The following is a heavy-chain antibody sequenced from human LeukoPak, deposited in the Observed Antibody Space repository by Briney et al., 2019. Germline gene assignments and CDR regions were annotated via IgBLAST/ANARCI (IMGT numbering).Heavy chain of an antibody. CDR2: IFAAGIT. J-gene: IGHJ3*02. CDR3: ARARNYYDSSDYYYEGDAFDI. D-gene: IGHD3-22*01. Sequence: PSETLSLTCTLSGDSINHNYWTWIRQPAGKGLEWIGHIFAAGITKYNPSLKSRVTMSVDTSKNQFSLKLNSVTAADTAVYYCARARNYYDSSDYYYEGDAFDIWGQGTMVTVSS. V-gene: IGHV4-4*07. CDR1: GDSINHNY.